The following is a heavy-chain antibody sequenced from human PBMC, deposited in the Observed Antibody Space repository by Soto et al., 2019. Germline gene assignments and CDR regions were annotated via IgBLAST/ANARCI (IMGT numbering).Heavy chain of an antibody. Sequence: EVQLLESGGGLVQPGGSLRLSCAASGFTFSSYAMSWVRQAPGKGLEWVSAISGSGGSTYYADSVKGRFTISRDNSKNTLYLQMNSLRAEDTAVYYCAKDHDSSGYFNLDAFDIWGQGTMVTVSS. CDR1: GFTFSSYA. CDR3: AKDHDSSGYFNLDAFDI. J-gene: IGHJ3*02. D-gene: IGHD3-22*01. V-gene: IGHV3-23*01. CDR2: ISGSGGST.